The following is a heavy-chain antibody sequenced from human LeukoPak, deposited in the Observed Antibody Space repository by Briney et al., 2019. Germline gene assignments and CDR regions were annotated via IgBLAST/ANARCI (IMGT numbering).Heavy chain of an antibody. J-gene: IGHJ4*02. Sequence: GGSLRLSCAASGFTFSSYSMNWVRQAPGKGLEWVSSISSSSYIYYADSVKGRFTISRDNAKNSLYLQMNSLRAEDTAVYYCAGESDYYDSSGYLVPPASWGQGTLVTVSS. V-gene: IGHV3-21*01. D-gene: IGHD3-22*01. CDR1: GFTFSSYS. CDR2: ISSSSYI. CDR3: AGESDYYDSSGYLVPPAS.